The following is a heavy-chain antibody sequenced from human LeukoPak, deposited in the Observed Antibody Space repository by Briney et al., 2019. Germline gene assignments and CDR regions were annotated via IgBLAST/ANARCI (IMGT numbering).Heavy chain of an antibody. CDR1: GYNFTTYW. J-gene: IGHJ3*02. CDR3: ARRIPSAGDAFDI. Sequence: GESLKISCKGSGYNFTTYWIGWVRQMPGKGLEWMGIIYPGDFDTRYSPSFQGQVIISAGKSIRIAYLQWSSLKASDTAMYYCARRIPSAGDAFDIWGQGTMVTVSS. CDR2: IYPGDFDT. D-gene: IGHD5-18*01. V-gene: IGHV5-51*01.